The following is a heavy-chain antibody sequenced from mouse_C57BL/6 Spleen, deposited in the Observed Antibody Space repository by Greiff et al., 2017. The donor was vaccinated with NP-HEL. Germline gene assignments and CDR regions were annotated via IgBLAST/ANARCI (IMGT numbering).Heavy chain of an antibody. CDR1: GYTFTSYW. D-gene: IGHD2-4*01. Sequence: QVQLKQPGAELVKPGASVKLSCKASGYTFTSYWMHWVKQRPGQGLEWIGMIHPNSGSTNYNEKFKSKATLTVDKSSSTAYMQLSSLTSEDSAVYYCARRGGYDYDVFYAMDYWGQGTSVTVSS. CDR2: IHPNSGST. J-gene: IGHJ4*01. CDR3: ARRGGYDYDVFYAMDY. V-gene: IGHV1-64*01.